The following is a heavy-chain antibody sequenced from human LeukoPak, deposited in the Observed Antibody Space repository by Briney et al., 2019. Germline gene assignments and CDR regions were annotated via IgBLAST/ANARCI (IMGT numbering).Heavy chain of an antibody. CDR3: AGGYYYSYYYYMDV. D-gene: IGHD5-18*01. V-gene: IGHV4-59*01. CDR2: IYYSGST. J-gene: IGHJ6*03. CDR1: GGSISSYY. Sequence: SETLSLTCTVSGGSISSYYWSWIRQPPGKGLEWIGYIYYSGSTNYNPSLKGRVTISVDTSKNQFSLKLSSVTAADTAVYYCAGGYYYSYYYYMDVWGKGTTVTISS.